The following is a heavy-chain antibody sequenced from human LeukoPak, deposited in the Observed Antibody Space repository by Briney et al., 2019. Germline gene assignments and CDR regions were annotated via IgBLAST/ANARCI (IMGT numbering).Heavy chain of an antibody. CDR3: ARDFSSSKHGAFDI. J-gene: IGHJ3*02. CDR2: IYYSGST. V-gene: IGHV4-39*02. CDR1: GGSISSSSYY. Sequence: PSETLSLTCTVSGGSISSSSYYWGWIRQPPGKGLEWIGTIYYSGSTYYNPSLKSRVTISEDTSKNQFSLKLSSVTAADTAVYYCARDFSSSKHGAFDIWGQGTMVTVSS. D-gene: IGHD6-6*01.